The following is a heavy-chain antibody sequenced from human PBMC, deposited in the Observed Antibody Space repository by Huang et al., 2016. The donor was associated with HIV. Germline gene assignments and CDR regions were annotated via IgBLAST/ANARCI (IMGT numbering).Heavy chain of an antibody. V-gene: IGHV1-3*01. D-gene: IGHD3-16*02. CDR2: INAGNGNT. CDR1: GYTFTSYA. CDR3: AREGYDSVWGSYRPFDY. Sequence: QVQLVQSGAEVKKPGASVKVSCKASGYTFTSYAMHWVRQAPGQRLEWMGWINAGNGNTKYSQKFQGRVTITRDTSASTAYMELSSLRSEDTAVYYCAREGYDSVWGSYRPFDYWGQGTLVTVSS. J-gene: IGHJ4*02.